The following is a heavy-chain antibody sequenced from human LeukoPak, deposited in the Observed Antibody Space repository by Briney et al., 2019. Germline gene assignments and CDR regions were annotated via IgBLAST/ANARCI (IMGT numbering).Heavy chain of an antibody. J-gene: IGHJ5*02. CDR3: ARDMVRGVILGWFDP. CDR2: IYTSGST. CDR1: GGSISSYY. Sequence: PSETLSLTCTVSGGSISSYYWSWIRQPAGKGLEWIGRIYTSGSTNYNPSLKSRVTMSVDTSKNQFSLKLSSVTAADTAVYYCARDMVRGVILGWFDPWGQGTLVTVSS. V-gene: IGHV4-4*07. D-gene: IGHD3-10*01.